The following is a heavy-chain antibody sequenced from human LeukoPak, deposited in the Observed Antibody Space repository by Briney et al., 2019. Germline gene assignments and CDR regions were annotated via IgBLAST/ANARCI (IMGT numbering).Heavy chain of an antibody. J-gene: IGHJ5*02. CDR3: ARPLSLGYCSGGSCYGRGAWFDR. CDR2: ISYSGST. V-gene: IGHV4-59*12. Sequence: PSETLSLTCTVSGGSIGSYYWSWIRQPPGKGLEWIAYISYSGSTNYNPSLKSRITISVDKSKNQFSLKLRSVTAADTAVYYCARPLSLGYCSGGSCYGRGAWFDRWGQGTLVTVSS. CDR1: GGSIGSYY. D-gene: IGHD2-15*01.